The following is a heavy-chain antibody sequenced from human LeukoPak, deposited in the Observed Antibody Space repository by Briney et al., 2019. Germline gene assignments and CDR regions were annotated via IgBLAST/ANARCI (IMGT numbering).Heavy chain of an antibody. CDR1: GGTFSSYA. CDR3: ARYVSDGYGDSRLPYFFDY. J-gene: IGHJ4*02. Sequence: VASVKVSCKASGGTFSSYAISWVRQAPGQGLEWMGGIILIFGTANYAQKFQGRVTITTDESTSTAYMELSSLRSEDTAVYYCARYVSDGYGDSRLPYFFDYWGQGTLVTVSS. D-gene: IGHD4-17*01. V-gene: IGHV1-69*05. CDR2: IILIFGTA.